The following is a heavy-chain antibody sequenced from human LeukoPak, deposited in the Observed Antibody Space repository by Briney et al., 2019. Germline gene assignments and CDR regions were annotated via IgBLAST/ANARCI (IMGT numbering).Heavy chain of an antibody. D-gene: IGHD4-17*01. V-gene: IGHV3-7*01. J-gene: IGHJ4*02. CDR1: GFTFSSYW. CDR3: ARDYKAFYGDYIWYFDY. CDR2: IKQDGSKK. Sequence: PGGSLRLSCAASGFTFSSYWMIWVRQAPGKGLEWVANIKQDGSKKYYVDSVKGRFTISRDNAKNSLYLQMNSLRAEDTAVYYCARDYKAFYGDYIWYFDYWGQGTLVTVSS.